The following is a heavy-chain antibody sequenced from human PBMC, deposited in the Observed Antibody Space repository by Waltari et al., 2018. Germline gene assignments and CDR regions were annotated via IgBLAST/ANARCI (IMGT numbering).Heavy chain of an antibody. V-gene: IGHV3-66*02. CDR1: GFTVSSNY. CDR3: ARSGSQGAFDI. CDR2: IYSGGST. Sequence: EVQLVESGGGLVQPGGSLRLSCAASGFTVSSNYMSWVRQAPGEGLGWVSVIYSGGSTYYADSVKGRFTISRDNSKNTLYLQMNSLRAEDTAVYYCARSGSQGAFDIWGQGTMVTVSS. J-gene: IGHJ3*02.